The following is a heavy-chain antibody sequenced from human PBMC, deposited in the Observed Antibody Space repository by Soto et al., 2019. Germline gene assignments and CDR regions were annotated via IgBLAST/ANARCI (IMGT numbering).Heavy chain of an antibody. V-gene: IGHV1-18*01. J-gene: IGHJ4*02. Sequence: ASVKVSCKASGYTFTRSGISWVRQAPGQGPEWMGWISTYNGNTNYAQNLQGRVTMTTDTSTSTAYMELRGLRSDDTAVYYCARTVAGYFDYWGQGTLVTVSS. D-gene: IGHD6-19*01. CDR1: GYTFTRSG. CDR2: ISTYNGNT. CDR3: ARTVAGYFDY.